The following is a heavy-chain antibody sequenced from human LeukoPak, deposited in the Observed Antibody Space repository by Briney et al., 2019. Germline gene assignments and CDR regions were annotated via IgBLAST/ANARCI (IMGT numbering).Heavy chain of an antibody. CDR3: ARDYDSSGYYSETYYYYGMDV. CDR1: GFTLSSYW. D-gene: IGHD3-22*01. V-gene: IGHV3-7*01. CDR2: IKQDGYEK. J-gene: IGHJ6*02. Sequence: GGSLRLSCAASGFTLSSYWMSWVRQAPGKGLEWVANIKQDGYEKYYVDAVKGRFTISRDNAKNSLYLQMNSLRAEDTAVYYCARDYDSSGYYSETYYYYGMDVWGQGTTVTVSS.